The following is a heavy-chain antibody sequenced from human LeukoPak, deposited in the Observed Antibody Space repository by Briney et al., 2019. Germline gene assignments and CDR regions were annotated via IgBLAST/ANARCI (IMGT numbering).Heavy chain of an antibody. CDR3: ARSLGPRGAFYYYYYYMDV. J-gene: IGHJ6*03. CDR2: ISAYNGNT. CDR1: GYTFTSYG. V-gene: IGHV1-18*01. D-gene: IGHD3-10*01. Sequence: RVASVKVSCKASGYTFTSYGISWVRQAPGQGLEWMGWISAYNGNTNYAQKLQGRVTMTTDTSTSTAYMELRSLRSDDTAVYYCARSLGPRGAFYYYYYYMDVWGKGTTVTVSS.